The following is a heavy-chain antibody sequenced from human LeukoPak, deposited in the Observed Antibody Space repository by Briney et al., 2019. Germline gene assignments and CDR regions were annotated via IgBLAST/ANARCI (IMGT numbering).Heavy chain of an antibody. Sequence: SVKVSCKASGGTFSSYAISWVRQAPGQGLEWMGGIIPIFGTANYAQKFQGRDTITADESTSTAYMELSSLRSEDTAVYYCARTYYYDSSGLPSFDYWGQGTLVTVSS. D-gene: IGHD3-22*01. CDR3: ARTYYYDSSGLPSFDY. CDR2: IIPIFGTA. CDR1: GGTFSSYA. V-gene: IGHV1-69*13. J-gene: IGHJ4*02.